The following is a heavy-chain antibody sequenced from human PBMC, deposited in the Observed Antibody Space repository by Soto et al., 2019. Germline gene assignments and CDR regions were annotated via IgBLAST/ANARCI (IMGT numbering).Heavy chain of an antibody. CDR3: ARAKLCNSLSCPHSFDT. D-gene: IGHD2-2*01. J-gene: IGHJ4*02. Sequence: QVHLQESGPGLVNASGTLSLTCGVSGGSISTNTWWSWVRQTPGQGLEWIAEVYHSGSTNYNPSLKSRLTISVDQSKNQFSLRLTSVTAADSAVYYCARAKLCNSLSCPHSFDTWGQGTLGSVSS. CDR2: VYHSGST. CDR1: GGSISTNTW. V-gene: IGHV4-4*02.